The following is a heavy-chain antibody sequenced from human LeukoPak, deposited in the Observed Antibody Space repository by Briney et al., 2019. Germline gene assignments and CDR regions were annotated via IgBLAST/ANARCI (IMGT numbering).Heavy chain of an antibody. CDR1: GYTFTKYG. V-gene: IGHV1-18*04. D-gene: IGHD5-12*01. Sequence: ASVKVSCKASGYTFTKYGVSWVRQAPGQGLEWIGWINADNGNINYAQNLQGRVTVTTDTSTSTAYMELRSLRSDDTAVYYCARDIAYNIDYWGQGTLVTVSS. J-gene: IGHJ4*02. CDR3: ARDIAYNIDY. CDR2: INADNGNI.